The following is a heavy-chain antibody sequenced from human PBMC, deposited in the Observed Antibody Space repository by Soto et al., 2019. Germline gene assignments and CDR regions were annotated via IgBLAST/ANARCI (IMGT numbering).Heavy chain of an antibody. CDR2: ISSSSSYI. J-gene: IGHJ6*02. CDR1: GFTFSSYS. Sequence: LRLSCAASGFTFSSYSMNWVRQAPGKGLEWVSSISSSSSYIYYADSVKGRFTISRDNAKNSLYLQMNSLRAEDTAVYYCARVPGNSWYGMDVWGQGTTVTVSS. D-gene: IGHD5-18*01. V-gene: IGHV3-21*01. CDR3: ARVPGNSWYGMDV.